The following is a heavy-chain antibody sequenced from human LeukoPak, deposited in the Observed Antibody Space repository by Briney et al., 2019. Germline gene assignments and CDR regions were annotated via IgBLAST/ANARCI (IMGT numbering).Heavy chain of an antibody. J-gene: IGHJ6*02. D-gene: IGHD3-10*01. CDR3: ARITRETGVPFTAYYYYGMDV. V-gene: IGHV1-69*13. CDR1: GGTFSSYA. Sequence: ASVKVSCKACGGTFSSYAISWVRQAPGQGLELMGGIIPVFGTANYAQKFQGRVTITADESTSTAYMELSSLRSEDTAVYYCARITRETGVPFTAYYYYGMDVWGQGTTVTVSS. CDR2: IIPVFGTA.